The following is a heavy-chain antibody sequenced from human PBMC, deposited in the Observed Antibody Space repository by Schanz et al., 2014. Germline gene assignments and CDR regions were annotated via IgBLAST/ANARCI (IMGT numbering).Heavy chain of an antibody. CDR2: ISGTSSHI. V-gene: IGHV3-21*02. CDR3: AGEVDTAIGDY. CDR1: GFPLSNYS. Sequence: EVRLVESGGGLVKPGGSLRLSCVASGFPLSNYSMNWVRQTPGKGLEWVSCISGTSSHIYYADSVLGRFTISRDNSRNPLYLELETLRTADKAVYFCAGEVDTAIGDYWGQGTLVTVSS. D-gene: IGHD5-18*01. J-gene: IGHJ4*02.